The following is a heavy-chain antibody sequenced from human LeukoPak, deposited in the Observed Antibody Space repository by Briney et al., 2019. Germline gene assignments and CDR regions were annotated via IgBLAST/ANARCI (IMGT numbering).Heavy chain of an antibody. CDR2: IKQDGSEK. CDR3: ARVGRDYYDSSGYSHYFDY. Sequence: GVSLRLSCAASGFTFSSYWMSWVRQAPGKGLEWVANIKQDGSEKYYVDSVKGRFTISRDNAKNSLYLQMNSLRAEDTAVYYCARVGRDYYDSSGYSHYFDYWGQGTLVTVSS. J-gene: IGHJ4*02. V-gene: IGHV3-7*03. D-gene: IGHD3-22*01. CDR1: GFTFSSYW.